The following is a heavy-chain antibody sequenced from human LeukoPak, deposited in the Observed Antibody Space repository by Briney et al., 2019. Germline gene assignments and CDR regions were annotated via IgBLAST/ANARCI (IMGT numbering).Heavy chain of an antibody. V-gene: IGHV1-2*02. CDR2: INPNSGGT. D-gene: IGHD6-19*01. J-gene: IGHJ4*02. Sequence: ASVKVSCKASGYTFTSYYMHWVRQAPGQGLEWMGWINPNSGGTNYAQKFQGRVTMTRDTSISTAYVELSRLRSDDTAVYYCARGIPIAVAGSIGYWGQGTLVTVSS. CDR3: ARGIPIAVAGSIGY. CDR1: GYTFTSYY.